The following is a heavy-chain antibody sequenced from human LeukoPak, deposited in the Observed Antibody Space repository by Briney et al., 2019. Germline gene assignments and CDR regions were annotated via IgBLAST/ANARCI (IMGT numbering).Heavy chain of an antibody. J-gene: IGHJ3*02. CDR2: IYHSGST. D-gene: IGHD1-26*01. CDR3: ARAPQGVWEQTFDI. Sequence: SETLSLTCTVSGYSISSGYYWGWIRQPPGKGLEWIGSIYHSGSTYYNPSLKSRVTISVDTSKNQFSLKLSSVTAADTAVYYCARAPQGVWEQTFDIWGQGTMVTVSS. CDR1: GYSISSGYY. V-gene: IGHV4-38-2*02.